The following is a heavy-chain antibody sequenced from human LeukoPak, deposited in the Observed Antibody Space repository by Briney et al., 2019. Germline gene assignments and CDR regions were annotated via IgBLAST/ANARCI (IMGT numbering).Heavy chain of an antibody. CDR3: ARERGDGDYEYYFDY. Sequence: PGGSLRLSCAASGFTFSSYSMNWVRQAPGKGLEWVSSISSSSSYIYYADSVKGRFTISRDNAKNSLYLQMNSLRAEDTAVYYCARERGDGDYEYYFDYWGQGTLVTVSS. CDR2: ISSSSSYI. D-gene: IGHD4-17*01. V-gene: IGHV3-21*01. CDR1: GFTFSSYS. J-gene: IGHJ4*02.